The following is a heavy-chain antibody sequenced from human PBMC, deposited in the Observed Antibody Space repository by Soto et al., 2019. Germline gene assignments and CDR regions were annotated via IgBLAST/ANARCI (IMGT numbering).Heavy chain of an antibody. J-gene: IGHJ4*02. Sequence: SETLSLICTVSGGSISSYYWSWLRQPPGKGLEWIGYIYYSGSTNYNPSLKSRVTISVDTSKNQFSLKLSSVTAADTAVYYCASDRGSWYPLFDYWGQGTLVTVLL. D-gene: IGHD6-13*01. CDR1: GGSISSYY. CDR3: ASDRGSWYPLFDY. V-gene: IGHV4-59*01. CDR2: IYYSGST.